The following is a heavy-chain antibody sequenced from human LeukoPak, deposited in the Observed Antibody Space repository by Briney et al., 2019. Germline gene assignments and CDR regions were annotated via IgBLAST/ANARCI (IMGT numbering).Heavy chain of an antibody. CDR3: AIDLPSYYDILTGPHTYYYYGMDV. J-gene: IGHJ6*02. V-gene: IGHV1-18*01. D-gene: IGHD3-9*01. CDR2: ISAYNGNT. CDR1: GYTFTSYG. Sequence: ASVKVSCKASGYTFTSYGISWVRQAPGQGLEWMGWISAYNGNTNYAQKLQGRVTMTTDTTTSTAYMELRSQRSEDTAVYYCAIDLPSYYDILTGPHTYYYYGMDVWGQGTTVTVSS.